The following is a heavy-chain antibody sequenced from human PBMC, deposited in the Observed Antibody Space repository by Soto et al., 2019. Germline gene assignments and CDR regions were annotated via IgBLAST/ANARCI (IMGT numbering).Heavy chain of an antibody. CDR3: ARVRIAARTGAYGMDV. J-gene: IGHJ6*02. Sequence: PSETLSLTCTVSGGSISSYYWSWIRQPAGKGLEWIGRTYTSGSTNYNPSLKSRVTMSVDTSKNQFSLKLSSVTAADTAVYYCARVRIAARTGAYGMDVWGQGTTVTVSS. CDR1: GGSISSYY. V-gene: IGHV4-4*07. CDR2: TYTSGST. D-gene: IGHD6-6*01.